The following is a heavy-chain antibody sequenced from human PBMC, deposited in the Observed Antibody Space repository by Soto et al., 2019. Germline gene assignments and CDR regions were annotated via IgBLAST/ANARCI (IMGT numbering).Heavy chain of an antibody. CDR2: VWYDGSNK. CDR3: ARSYYDFSRPYYYYMDV. Sequence: QVQLVESGGGVVQLGRSLRLSCAASGFTFSSYGMHWVRQAPGKVLEWAAVVWYDGSNKYYADSVHGRFTISRDNSKNPVYLQMNSLSAEDTAVYYCARSYYDFSRPYYYYMDVWGKGTTVTVSS. J-gene: IGHJ6*03. CDR1: GFTFSSYG. D-gene: IGHD3-3*01. V-gene: IGHV3-33*01.